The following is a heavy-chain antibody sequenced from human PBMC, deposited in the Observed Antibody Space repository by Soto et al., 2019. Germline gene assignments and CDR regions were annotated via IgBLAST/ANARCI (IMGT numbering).Heavy chain of an antibody. CDR2: FDPEDGET. CDR3: ATTDIGVVTAIRHRQTFFDY. Sequence: QVQLVQSGAEVKKPGASVKVSCKVSGYTLTELSMHWVRQAPGKGLEWMGGFDPEDGETIYAQKFQGRVTMTEETSTDTAYMGLSSLRSEDTAVYYCATTDIGVVTAIRHRQTFFDYWGQGTLVTVSS. CDR1: GYTLTELS. V-gene: IGHV1-24*01. J-gene: IGHJ4*02. D-gene: IGHD2-21*02.